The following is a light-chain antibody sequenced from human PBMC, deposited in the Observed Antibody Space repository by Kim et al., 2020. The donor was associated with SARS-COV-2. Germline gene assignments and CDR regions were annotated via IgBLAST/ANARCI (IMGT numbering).Light chain of an antibody. CDR1: RDITNL. Sequence: DIQMTQSPSAMSASVGDRVTITCRASRDITNLLAWFQQTPGRVPKRLIYAASNLQTGVPSRFSGSGSGTEFNLTISNLQPEDFATYYCLQHYDHQRTFGRGTKVYIK. CDR3: LQHYDHQRT. CDR2: AAS. J-gene: IGKJ1*01. V-gene: IGKV1-17*03.